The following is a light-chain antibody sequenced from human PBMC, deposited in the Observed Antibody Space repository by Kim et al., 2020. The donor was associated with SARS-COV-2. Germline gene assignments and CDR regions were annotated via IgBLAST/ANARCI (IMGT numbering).Light chain of an antibody. J-gene: IGLJ3*02. CDR2: RNN. CDR3: SAWDSSVSAWV. Sequence: QAGLTQPPSVSKGLRQTATLTCTGNSNDVGYQGAAWLQQHQGHPPKLLSFRNNNRPSGISERFSAYRSGNTASLTITGLQPEDEADYYCSAWDSSVSAWVFGGGTQLTVL. CDR1: SNDVGYQG. V-gene: IGLV10-54*01.